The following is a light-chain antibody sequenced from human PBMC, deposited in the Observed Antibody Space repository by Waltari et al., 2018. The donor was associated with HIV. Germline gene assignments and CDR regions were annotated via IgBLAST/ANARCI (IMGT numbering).Light chain of an antibody. V-gene: IGKV3-20*01. CDR1: QSVSSNY. CDR2: GAS. J-gene: IGKJ1*01. Sequence: EIVLTQSPGSLSWSPGERATLSCRASQSVSSNYLAWYQQKPGQAPRLRIYGASSRATGIPDRFSGSGSGTDFTLTISRLEPEDFAVYYWQQYGSSPWTFGQGVKLEIK. CDR3: QQYGSSPWT.